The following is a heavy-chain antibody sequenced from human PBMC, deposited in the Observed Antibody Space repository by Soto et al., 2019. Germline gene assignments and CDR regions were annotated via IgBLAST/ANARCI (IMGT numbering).Heavy chain of an antibody. CDR1: AFTFSAYV. D-gene: IGHD1-26*01. CDR2: ISTSSSTI. J-gene: IGHJ6*02. Sequence: GGSLRLSCVASAFTFSAYVMHWVRQAPGKGLEWVSYISTSSSTIYYADSVKGRFTISRDSAKSSLYLQMNSLRDEDTAVYYCARGWGYRHYYGMDVWGQGTTVTVSS. CDR3: ARGWGYRHYYGMDV. V-gene: IGHV3-48*02.